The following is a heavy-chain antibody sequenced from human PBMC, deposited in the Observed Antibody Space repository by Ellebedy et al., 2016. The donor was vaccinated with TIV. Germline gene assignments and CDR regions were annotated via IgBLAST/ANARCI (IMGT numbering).Heavy chain of an antibody. J-gene: IGHJ1*01. CDR3: ERGVDTALVEHFQH. CDR1: GVTFSTYT. CDR2: ISSTSSTI. D-gene: IGHD5-18*01. V-gene: IGHV3-48*04. Sequence: PGGSLRLSCAASGVTFSTYTMNWVRQAPGKGLEWVSYISSTSSTIYYADSVRGRFAISRDNATNSLYLQMNSLRAEDTALYYCERGVDTALVEHFQHWGQGTLVTVSS.